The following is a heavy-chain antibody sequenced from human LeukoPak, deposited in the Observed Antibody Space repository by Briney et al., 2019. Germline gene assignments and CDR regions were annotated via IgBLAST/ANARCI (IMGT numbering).Heavy chain of an antibody. J-gene: IGHJ4*02. V-gene: IGHV5-51*01. CDR1: GYSFTSYW. Sequence: GESLKIPCKGSGYSFTSYWIGWARQMPGKGLEWMGIIYPGDSDTRYSPSFQGQVAISVDKSISTAYLQWSSLKASDTAMYYCARRAYCSSTSCRYFDYWGQGALVTVSS. CDR2: IYPGDSDT. CDR3: ARRAYCSSTSCRYFDY. D-gene: IGHD2-2*01.